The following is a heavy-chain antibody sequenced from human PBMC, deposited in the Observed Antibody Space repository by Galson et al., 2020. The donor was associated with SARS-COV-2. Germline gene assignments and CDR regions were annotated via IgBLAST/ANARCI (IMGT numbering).Heavy chain of an antibody. J-gene: IGHJ4*02. CDR3: TREGWQVGY. CDR1: GFTFKDFW. CDR2: IKGDGSET. Sequence: GGSLRLTCVVSGFTFKDFWMSWVRQAPGKGLDWVANIKGDGSETNYVDSVKGRLSISRDNAVNSLYLQMDGLRVDDTAVYYCTREGWQVGYWGQGTRVTGSS. V-gene: IGHV3-7*01.